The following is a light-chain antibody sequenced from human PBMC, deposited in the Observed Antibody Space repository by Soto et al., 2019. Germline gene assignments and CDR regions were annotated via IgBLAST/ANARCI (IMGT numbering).Light chain of an antibody. CDR3: CSYAGSNTVL. Sequence: QSALTQPHSASGSPGQSVTISCTGTSSDVGGYDYVSWYQQHPGKAPKLMIFEVSKRPSGVPDRFSGSKSGNTASLTVSGLQAEDEADYHCCSYAGSNTVLFGGGTKLTVL. V-gene: IGLV2-8*01. J-gene: IGLJ2*01. CDR2: EVS. CDR1: SSDVGGYDY.